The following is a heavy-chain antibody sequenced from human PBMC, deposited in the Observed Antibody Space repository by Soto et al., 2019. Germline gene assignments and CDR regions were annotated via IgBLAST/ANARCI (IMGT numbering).Heavy chain of an antibody. D-gene: IGHD1-20*01. CDR3: AKDVAPLSGIWTYDY. Sequence: GGSLRLSCAASGFTFSSYVIHWVRQAPGKGLEWVAVISYDGSNKNYADSVKGRFIISRDNSKNTLYLQMNSLRAEDTAVYYCAKDVAPLSGIWTYDYWGQGTLVTVSS. CDR2: ISYDGSNK. J-gene: IGHJ4*02. V-gene: IGHV3-30*18. CDR1: GFTFSSYV.